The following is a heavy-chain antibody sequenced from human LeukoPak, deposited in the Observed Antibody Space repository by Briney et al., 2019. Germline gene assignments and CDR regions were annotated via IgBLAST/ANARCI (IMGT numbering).Heavy chain of an antibody. V-gene: IGHV1-2*02. CDR2: INPNSGGT. CDR1: GYTFTGYY. Sequence: ASVKVSCKASGYTFTGYYMHWVRQAPGQGLEWMGWINPNSGGTNYAQKFQGRVTMTRDTSISTAYMELSSLRSEDTAVYYCVRGPGIAVAGTGGVLDYWGQGTLVTVSS. CDR3: VRGPGIAVAGTGGVLDY. D-gene: IGHD6-19*01. J-gene: IGHJ4*02.